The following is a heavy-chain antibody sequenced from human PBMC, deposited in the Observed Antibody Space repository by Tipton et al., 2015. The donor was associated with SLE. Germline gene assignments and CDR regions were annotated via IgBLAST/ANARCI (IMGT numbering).Heavy chain of an antibody. Sequence: TLSLTCTVSGGSISSINYFWGWIRQPPEKGLEWIGYIFYSGSTYYSPSLKSRVTISLDTSQNLFSLMLKSVTAADTAVYFCARGRGVPQKYFDSWGQGTLVTVSS. V-gene: IGHV4-30-4*08. CDR2: IFYSGST. J-gene: IGHJ4*02. CDR1: GGSISSINYF. CDR3: ARGRGVPQKYFDS.